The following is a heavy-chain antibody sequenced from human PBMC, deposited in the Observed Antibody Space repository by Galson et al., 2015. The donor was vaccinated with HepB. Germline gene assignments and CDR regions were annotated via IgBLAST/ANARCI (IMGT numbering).Heavy chain of an antibody. D-gene: IGHD6-13*01. CDR2: IRSGGDTT. Sequence: SLRLSCAASGFTFTDYAMTWVRQAPGKGLEWVSAIRSGGDTTYYADSVKGRFTISRDNSRETLYLQMNGLRAEDTAVYYCGKPPDLQTDRSTWYSPIVDYWGQGILVTVSS. CDR3: GKPPDLQTDRSTWYSPIVDY. CDR1: GFTFTDYA. V-gene: IGHV3-23*01. J-gene: IGHJ4*02.